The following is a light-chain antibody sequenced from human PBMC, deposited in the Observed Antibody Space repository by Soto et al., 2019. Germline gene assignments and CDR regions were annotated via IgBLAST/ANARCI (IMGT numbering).Light chain of an antibody. Sequence: DIQMTQSPSSRSASVWDRVTITCRASRGIRNDLGWYQQKPGKAPKRLIYATSSLQSGVPSMFSGSGSGKDLTHKIRSLQPEDFATYYCLQHNSXPLTVGGGTKV. CDR3: LQHNSXPLT. J-gene: IGKJ4*01. CDR2: ATS. V-gene: IGKV1-17*01. CDR1: RGIRND.